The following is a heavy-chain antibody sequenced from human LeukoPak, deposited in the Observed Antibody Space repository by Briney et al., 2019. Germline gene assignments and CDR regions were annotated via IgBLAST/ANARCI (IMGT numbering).Heavy chain of an antibody. CDR2: ISSSSSTI. CDR3: AKDYYDSSGTDY. V-gene: IGHV3-48*01. CDR1: GFTFSSYS. Sequence: PGGSLRLSCAASGFTFSSYSMNWVRQAPGKGLEWVSYISSSSSTIYYADSVKGRFTISRDNSKNTLYLQMNSLRAEDTAVYYCAKDYYDSSGTDYWGQGTLVTVSS. J-gene: IGHJ4*02. D-gene: IGHD3-22*01.